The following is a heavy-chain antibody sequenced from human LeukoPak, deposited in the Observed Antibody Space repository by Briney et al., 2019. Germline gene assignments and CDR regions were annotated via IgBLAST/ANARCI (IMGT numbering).Heavy chain of an antibody. V-gene: IGHV3-23*01. CDR3: AKVHYIASFPGSFPGRNYFDS. Sequence: GGSLRLSCTVSGFAFSGYAMSWVRQAPGKGPEWVSSIGARGDVTYSADSVKGRFTISRDNSKRTLFLQMNSLRAEDTAVYYCAKVHYIASFPGSFPGRNYFDSWGQGSLVTVSP. D-gene: IGHD1-26*01. CDR2: IGARGDVT. J-gene: IGHJ4*02. CDR1: GFAFSGYA.